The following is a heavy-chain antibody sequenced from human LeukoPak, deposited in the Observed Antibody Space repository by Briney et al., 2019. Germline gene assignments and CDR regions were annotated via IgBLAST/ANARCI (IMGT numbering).Heavy chain of an antibody. CDR1: GYTFTSYG. V-gene: IGHV1-18*01. CDR3: ARGGGLYCSSTSCHPPENAFDI. D-gene: IGHD2-2*01. J-gene: IGHJ3*02. Sequence: RASVKVSCKASGYTFTSYGISWVRQAPGQGLEWMGWISAYNGNTNYAQKLQGRVTMTTDTSTSTAYMELRSLRSDDTAVYYCARGGGLYCSSTSCHPPENAFDIWGQGTMVTVSS. CDR2: ISAYNGNT.